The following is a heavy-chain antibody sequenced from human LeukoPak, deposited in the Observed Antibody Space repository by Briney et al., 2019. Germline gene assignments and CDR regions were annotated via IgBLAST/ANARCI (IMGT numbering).Heavy chain of an antibody. CDR3: ARRRDGYNRFDY. CDR1: GYSFSTFW. V-gene: IGHV5-51*01. J-gene: IGHJ4*02. CDR2: IYPGNSDT. D-gene: IGHD5-24*01. Sequence: GESLKISCKGSGYSFSTFWIGWVRQMPGKGLEWMGIIYPGNSDTRYSPSFQGQVTFSADKSISTAYLQWSSLEASDTAMYYCARRRDGYNRFDYWGQGTLVTVSS.